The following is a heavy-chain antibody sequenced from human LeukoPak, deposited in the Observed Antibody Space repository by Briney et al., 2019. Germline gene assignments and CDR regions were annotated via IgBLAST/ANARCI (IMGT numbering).Heavy chain of an antibody. J-gene: IGHJ3*02. CDR1: GIIFSDYW. CDR2: IKQDGNEK. V-gene: IGHV3-7*01. Sequence: GGSLRLSCTASGIIFSDYWMTWVRQAPGKGLEWVANIKQDGNEKYYVDSVKGRFTISRDNTKSSLFLQMNSLRAEDTAVYYCAAGNAFDIWGQGTMVTVSS. CDR3: AAGNAFDI.